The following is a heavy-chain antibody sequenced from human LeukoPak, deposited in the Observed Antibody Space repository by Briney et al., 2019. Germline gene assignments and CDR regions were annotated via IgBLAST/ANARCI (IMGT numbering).Heavy chain of an antibody. V-gene: IGHV4-34*01. CDR2: INHSGST. Sequence: PSETLSLTCAVYGGSFSGYYWSWIRQPPGKGLEWIGEINHSGSTNYNPSLKSRVTISVDTSKNQFSLKLSSVTAADTAVYYCARGLQHDYWGQGTLVTVSS. CDR1: GGSFSGYY. J-gene: IGHJ4*02. CDR3: ARGLQHDY. D-gene: IGHD1-1*01.